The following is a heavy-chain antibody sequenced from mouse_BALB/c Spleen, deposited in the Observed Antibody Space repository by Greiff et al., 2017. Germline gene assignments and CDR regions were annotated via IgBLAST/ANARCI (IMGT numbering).Heavy chain of an antibody. CDR1: GYTFTSYW. CDR2: IYPSDSYT. D-gene: IGHD1-1*01. CDR3: TRSFITTNFDY. V-gene: IGHV1-69*02. J-gene: IGHJ2*01. Sequence: VQLQQPGAELVRPGASVKLSCKASGYTFTSYWINWVKQRPGQGLEWIGNIYPSDSYTNYNQKFKDKATLTVDKSSSTAYMQLSSPTSEDSAVYYCTRSFITTNFDYWGQGTTLTVSS.